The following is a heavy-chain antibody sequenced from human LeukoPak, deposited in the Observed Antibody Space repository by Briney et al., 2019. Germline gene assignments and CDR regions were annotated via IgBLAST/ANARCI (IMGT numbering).Heavy chain of an antibody. CDR2: IYYSGST. J-gene: IGHJ5*02. CDR1: GGSISSYY. D-gene: IGHD3-3*01. CDR3: ARDRYDFWSGPHGRWFDP. V-gene: IGHV4-59*01. Sequence: SETLSLTCTVSGGSISSYYWSWIRQPPGKGLEWIGYIYYSGSTNYNPSLKSRVTISVDTSKNQFSLKLSSVTAADTAVYYCARDRYDFWSGPHGRWFDPWGQGTLVTVSS.